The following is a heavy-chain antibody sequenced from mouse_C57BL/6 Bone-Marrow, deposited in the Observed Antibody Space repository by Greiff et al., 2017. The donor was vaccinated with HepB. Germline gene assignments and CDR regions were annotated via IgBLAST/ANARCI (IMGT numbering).Heavy chain of an antibody. CDR1: GYTFTDYE. CDR2: IDPETGGT. V-gene: IGHV1-15*01. D-gene: IGHD2-3*01. CDR3: TGSSYGGYYEVMDY. J-gene: IGHJ4*01. Sequence: VQLQQSGAELVRPGASVTLSCKASGYTFTDYEMHWVKQTPVHGLEWIGAIDPETGGTAYNQKFKGKAILTADKSSSTAYIEVRSLTSEDSAVYYFTGSSYGGYYEVMDYWGQGTSVTVSA.